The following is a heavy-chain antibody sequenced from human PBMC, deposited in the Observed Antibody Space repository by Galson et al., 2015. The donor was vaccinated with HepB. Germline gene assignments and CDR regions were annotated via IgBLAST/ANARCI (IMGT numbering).Heavy chain of an antibody. Sequence: SLRLSCAASGFSFSNYWMDWVRQAPGEGLEWVSDMSNDERNIRRYADSVTGRFTISRDNAKNTLYLYMNSLRVDDTALYYCARGGVLGGMDVWGLGTMVTVS. CDR2: MSNDERNI. CDR1: GFSFSNYW. CDR3: ARGGVLGGMDV. D-gene: IGHD3-10*01. J-gene: IGHJ6*02. V-gene: IGHV3-74*01.